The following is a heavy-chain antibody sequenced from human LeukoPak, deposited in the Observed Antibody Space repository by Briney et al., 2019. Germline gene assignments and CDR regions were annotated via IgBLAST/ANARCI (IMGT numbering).Heavy chain of an antibody. D-gene: IGHD6-13*01. CDR3: ARALGEYMEATLTAAGSHWFDP. J-gene: IGHJ5*02. CDR1: GFTVSSSF. V-gene: IGHV3-21*04. CDR2: LYSDGDPFYGTT. Sequence: GGSLRLSCAASGFTVSSSFMSWVRQAPGKGLEWVSTLYSDGDPFYGTTHYADSVKGRFTISRDNAKNSLYLQMNSLRAEDTAVYYCARALGEYMEATLTAAGSHWFDPWGQGTLVTVSS.